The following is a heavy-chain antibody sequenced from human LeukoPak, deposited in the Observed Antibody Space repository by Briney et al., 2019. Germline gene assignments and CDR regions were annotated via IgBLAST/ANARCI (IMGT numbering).Heavy chain of an antibody. CDR1: GGSISSYY. J-gene: IGHJ6*03. CDR3: ARVKYYDFWSGTSNEDYYMDV. D-gene: IGHD3-3*01. V-gene: IGHV4-59*08. Sequence: PETLSLTCTVSGGSISSYYWSWIRQPPGKGLEWIGYIYYTGTTNYNPSLKSRVTISVDTSKNQFSLKLSSVTAADTAVYYCARVKYYDFWSGTSNEDYYMDVWGNGTTVTVSS. CDR2: IYYTGTT.